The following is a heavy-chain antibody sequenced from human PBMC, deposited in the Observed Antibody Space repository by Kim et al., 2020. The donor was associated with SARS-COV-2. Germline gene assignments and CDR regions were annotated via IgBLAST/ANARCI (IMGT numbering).Heavy chain of an antibody. J-gene: IGHJ5*02. CDR1: GGSISSYY. V-gene: IGHV4-59*08. CDR3: SRSDPALFDP. Sequence: SETLSLTCTVSGGSISSYYWSWIRQPPGKGLEWIGYIYYSGSTNYNPSLKSRVTISVDTSKNQFSLKLSSVTAADTAVYYCSRSDPALFDPWGQGTLFT. CDR2: IYYSGST.